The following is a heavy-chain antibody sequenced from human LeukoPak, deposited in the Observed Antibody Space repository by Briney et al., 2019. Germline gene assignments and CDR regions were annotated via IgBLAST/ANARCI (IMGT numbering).Heavy chain of an antibody. CDR2: IKQDGSEK. CDR1: GFTFSSYW. Sequence: PGGSLRLSCAASGFTFSSYWMNWVRQAPGKGLEWVANIKQDGSEKYYVDSVQGRFTISRDNAKNSLYLQMSSLRAEDTAAYFCARAYSSSWLAYYYYSMDVWGQGTTVTVSS. V-gene: IGHV3-7*01. D-gene: IGHD6-13*01. J-gene: IGHJ6*02. CDR3: ARAYSSSWLAYYYYSMDV.